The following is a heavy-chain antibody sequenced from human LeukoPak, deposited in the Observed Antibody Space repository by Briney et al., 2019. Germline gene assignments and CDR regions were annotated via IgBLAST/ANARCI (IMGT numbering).Heavy chain of an antibody. V-gene: IGHV1-18*01. CDR2: ISAYNGNT. CDR1: GGTFSSYA. J-gene: IGHJ4*02. D-gene: IGHD3-3*01. Sequence: SSVKVSCKASGGTFSSYAISWVRQAPGQGLEWMGWISAYNGNTNYAQKLQGRVTMTTDTSTSTAYMELRSLRSDDTAVYYCASGYDFWSPYYWGQGTLVTVPS. CDR3: ASGYDFWSPYY.